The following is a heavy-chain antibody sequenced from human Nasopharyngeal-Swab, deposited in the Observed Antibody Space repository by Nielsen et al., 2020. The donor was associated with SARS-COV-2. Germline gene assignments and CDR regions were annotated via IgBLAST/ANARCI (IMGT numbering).Heavy chain of an antibody. V-gene: IGHV6-1*01. Sequence: SPTLSLPCVIPGDSVASNRAAWPWPRPSPSRGLEWLGRAYYRSTWYLDYAVSVKGRISINPDTTTNLFSLHLNSVTLDDTAVYYCARGSHKSGWFWGRGTLVTVSS. J-gene: IGHJ2*01. CDR3: ARGSHKSGWF. CDR1: GDSVASNRAA. D-gene: IGHD6-19*01. CDR2: AYYRSTWYL.